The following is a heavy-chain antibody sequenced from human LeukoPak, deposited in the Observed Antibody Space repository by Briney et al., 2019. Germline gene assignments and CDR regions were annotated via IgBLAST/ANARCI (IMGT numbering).Heavy chain of an antibody. Sequence: ASVKVSCKASGFSFSSSSMQRVRQARGQRLEWIGWLSVGSGNTNYAQKFQGRVTITMDMSTSTAYMELSSLRSEDTALYYCAAVFGSGYYYYFDYWGQGSLVTVSS. V-gene: IGHV1-58*02. CDR2: LSVGSGNT. CDR1: GFSFSSSS. J-gene: IGHJ4*02. CDR3: AAVFGSGYYYYFDY. D-gene: IGHD3-22*01.